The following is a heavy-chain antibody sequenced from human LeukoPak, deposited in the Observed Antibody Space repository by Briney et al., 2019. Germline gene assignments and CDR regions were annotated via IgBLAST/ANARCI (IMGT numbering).Heavy chain of an antibody. V-gene: IGHV4-30-4*01. J-gene: IGHJ2*01. CDR2: IYYSGST. CDR3: ARDRVDDYSNDGWYFDL. CDR1: GGSISSGDYY. Sequence: PSETLSLTCTVSGGSISSGDYYWSWIRQPPGKGLEWIGYIYYSGSTYYNPSLKSRVTISVDTSKNQFSLKLSSVTAADTAVYYCARDRVDDYSNDGWYFDLWGRGTLVTVSS. D-gene: IGHD4-11*01.